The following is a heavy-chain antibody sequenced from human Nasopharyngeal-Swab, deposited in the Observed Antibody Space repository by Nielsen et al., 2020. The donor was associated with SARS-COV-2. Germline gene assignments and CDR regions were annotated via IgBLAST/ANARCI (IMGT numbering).Heavy chain of an antibody. V-gene: IGHV3-11*01. CDR3: ARDVGATLDYFDY. CDR2: ISSSGSII. D-gene: IGHD1-26*01. CDR1: GFSFSDYY. J-gene: IGHJ4*02. Sequence: GGSRRLSCAASGFSFSDYYMSWIRQAPGKGPEWVSYISSSGSIIKYADSVKGRFTISRDNAKNSLWLQMNSLRAEDTAVYYCARDVGATLDYFDYWGQGTLVTVSS.